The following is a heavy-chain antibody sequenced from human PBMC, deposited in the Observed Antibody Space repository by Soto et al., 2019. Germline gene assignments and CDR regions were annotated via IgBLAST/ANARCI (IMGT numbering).Heavy chain of an antibody. J-gene: IGHJ6*02. CDR3: ARNQAGYSSGWYGSYYGMDV. CDR1: GLTFSDYY. Sequence: GGSLRLSCAASGLTFSDYYMSWIRQAPGKGLEWVSYISSSGSTIYYADPVKGRFTISRDNAKNSLYLQMNSLRAEDTAVYYCARNQAGYSSGWYGSYYGMDVWGQGTTVTVSS. CDR2: ISSSGSTI. D-gene: IGHD6-19*01. V-gene: IGHV3-11*01.